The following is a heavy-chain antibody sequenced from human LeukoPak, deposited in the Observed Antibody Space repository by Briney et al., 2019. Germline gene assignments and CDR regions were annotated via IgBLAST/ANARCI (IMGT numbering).Heavy chain of an antibody. CDR3: ARATDSNGWLFDY. D-gene: IGHD6-19*01. Sequence: SETLSLTCTVSGGSISSYYWSWIRQPPGKGLEWIGYTYYSGSTNYNPSLKSRGTISVDTSKNQFSLKLSSVTAADTAVYYCARATDSNGWLFDYWGQGTLVTVSS. CDR1: GGSISSYY. CDR2: TYYSGST. J-gene: IGHJ4*02. V-gene: IGHV4-59*08.